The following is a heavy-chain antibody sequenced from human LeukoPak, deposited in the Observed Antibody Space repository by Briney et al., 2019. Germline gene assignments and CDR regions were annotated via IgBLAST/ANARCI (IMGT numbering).Heavy chain of an antibody. D-gene: IGHD2-21*01. CDR1: GYTFNSYT. CDR2: ISSNGNYI. CDR3: ARCRRSSPYDKNFLF. V-gene: IGHV3-21*01. J-gene: IGHJ4*02. Sequence: PGGALTLSRAASGYTFNSYTMSLFREAPGKGLEWVSAISSNGNYIYHADSVKGRFTISRDDAQNSVYLQMNSLKDADTAVYYCARCRRSSPYDKNFLFWARGTLVIVSS.